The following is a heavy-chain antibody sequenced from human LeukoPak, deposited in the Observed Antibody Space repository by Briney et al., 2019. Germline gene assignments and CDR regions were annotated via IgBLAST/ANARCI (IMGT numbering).Heavy chain of an antibody. D-gene: IGHD3-10*01. CDR2: LSGRGGST. CDR3: VKNGGVDY. CDR1: GFTFSSYV. Sequence: GGSLRLSCAASGFTFSSYVMSWVRQAPGKGLEWVPTLSGRGGSTYYADSVKGRFTISRDNSKNTLYLQMNSLRAEDTAVYFCVKNGGVDYWGQGTLVTVSS. J-gene: IGHJ4*02. V-gene: IGHV3-23*01.